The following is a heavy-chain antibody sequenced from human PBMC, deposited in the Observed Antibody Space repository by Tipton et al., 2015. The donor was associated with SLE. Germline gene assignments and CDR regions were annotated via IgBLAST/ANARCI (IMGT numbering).Heavy chain of an antibody. CDR2: IYHSGST. D-gene: IGHD3-10*01. CDR3: ARDYYYYGSGTPSPGYFDY. Sequence: TLSLTCAVSGYSISSGYYWGWIRQPPGKGLEWIGSIYHSGSTYYNPSLKSRVTISVDTSKNQFSLKLSSVTAADTAVYYCARDYYYYGSGTPSPGYFDYWGQGTLVTVSS. J-gene: IGHJ4*02. CDR1: GYSISSGYY. V-gene: IGHV4-38-2*02.